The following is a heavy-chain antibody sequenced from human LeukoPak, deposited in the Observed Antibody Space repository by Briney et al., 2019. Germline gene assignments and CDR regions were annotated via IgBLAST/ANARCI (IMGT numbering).Heavy chain of an antibody. Sequence: SETLSLTCVVYGGSFSGYYWTWIRQPPGKGLEWIGEIDHSGTTNYNPSLKSRVTMSVDTSKNQFSLMVSSVTAADTAVYYCAAGRNGVVPAPILGVGPWYNYHYMDVWGKGTTVTVSS. CDR3: AAGRNGVVPAPILGVGPWYNYHYMDV. CDR1: GGSFSGYY. V-gene: IGHV4-34*01. D-gene: IGHD2-2*02. CDR2: IDHSGTT. J-gene: IGHJ6*03.